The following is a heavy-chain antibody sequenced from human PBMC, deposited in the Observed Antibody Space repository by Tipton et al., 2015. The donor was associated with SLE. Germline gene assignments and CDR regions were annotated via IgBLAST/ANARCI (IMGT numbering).Heavy chain of an antibody. J-gene: IGHJ5*02. D-gene: IGHD4-11*01. V-gene: IGHV1-46*01. CDR1: GYTFTSYY. Sequence: QSGPEVKKPGASVKVSCKASGYTFTSYYMHWVRQAPGQGLEWMGIINPSGGSTSHAQKFQGRVTMTRDTSTSTVYMELSSLRSEDTAVYYCARVNSNYGWFDPWGQGTLVTVSS. CDR2: INPSGGST. CDR3: ARVNSNYGWFDP.